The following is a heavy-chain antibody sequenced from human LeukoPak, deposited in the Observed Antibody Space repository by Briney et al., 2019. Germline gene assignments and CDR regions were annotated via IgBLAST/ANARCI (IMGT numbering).Heavy chain of an antibody. CDR1: GYTVTSYG. J-gene: IGHJ5*02. V-gene: IGHV1-18*01. CDR3: ARVIPHDFWSADGWFDP. CDR2: ISAYNGNT. D-gene: IGHD3-3*01. Sequence: EASVNVSCKSSGYTVTSYGISWVRLAPGQGLEWMGCISAYNGNTNYAQKLQGRVTMTTDTSTSTAYMELRSLRSDDTAVYYCARVIPHDFWSADGWFDPWGQGTLVTGSS.